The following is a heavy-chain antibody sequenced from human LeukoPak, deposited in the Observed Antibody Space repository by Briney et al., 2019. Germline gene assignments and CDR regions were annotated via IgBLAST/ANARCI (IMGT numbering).Heavy chain of an antibody. J-gene: IGHJ4*02. CDR2: ISSSSSYI. CDR3: AKSSSRGSFLFDY. Sequence: KTGGSLRLSCAASGFTFSSYSMNWVRQAPGKGLEWVSSISSSSSYIYYADSVKGRFTISRDNAKNSLYLQMNSLRAEDTAVYYCAKSSSRGSFLFDYWGQGTLVTVSS. V-gene: IGHV3-21*01. CDR1: GFTFSSYS. D-gene: IGHD6-13*01.